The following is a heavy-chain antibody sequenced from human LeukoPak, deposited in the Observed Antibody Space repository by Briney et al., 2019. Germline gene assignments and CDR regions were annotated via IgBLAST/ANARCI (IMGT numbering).Heavy chain of an antibody. CDR3: ARDRGWAGYSYGFYY. V-gene: IGHV1-69*13. D-gene: IGHD5-18*01. CDR1: GYSFTNYY. CDR2: IIPIFGTA. J-gene: IGHJ4*02. Sequence: GASVKVSCKASGYSFTNYYIHWVRQAPGQGLEWMGGIIPIFGTANYAQKFQGRVTITADEFTSTAYMELSSLRSEDTAVYYCARDRGWAGYSYGFYYWGQGTLVTVSS.